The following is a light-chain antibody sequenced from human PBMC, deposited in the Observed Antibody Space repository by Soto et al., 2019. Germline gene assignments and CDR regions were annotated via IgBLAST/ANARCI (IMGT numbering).Light chain of an antibody. CDR2: DVS. V-gene: IGLV2-14*01. Sequence: QSAPTQPASVSGSPGQSITISCTGTSSDVGAYDFVSWYQQHPDKAPKLMIYDVSHRPSGVSDRFSGSKSGNTASLTISGLLTEDEDDYYCTSYTSSSTLYVFGPGTKVTVL. J-gene: IGLJ1*01. CDR3: TSYTSSSTLYV. CDR1: SSDVGAYDF.